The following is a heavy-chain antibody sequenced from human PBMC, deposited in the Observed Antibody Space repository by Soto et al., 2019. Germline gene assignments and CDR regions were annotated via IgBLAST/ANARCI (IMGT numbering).Heavy chain of an antibody. J-gene: IGHJ5*02. Sequence: SWTLALTCTVSGAALSSGGYFYTWVRQPPGKGLEWLGYIYYSWGTNYNPSLKSRVTISLDKSKSQFSLRLISVTAPDTAVYYCTREQSDDNYFDPWGQGTLVTVSS. CDR3: TREQSDDNYFDP. D-gene: IGHD6-19*01. CDR2: IYYSWGT. V-gene: IGHV4-61*08. CDR1: GAALSSGGYF.